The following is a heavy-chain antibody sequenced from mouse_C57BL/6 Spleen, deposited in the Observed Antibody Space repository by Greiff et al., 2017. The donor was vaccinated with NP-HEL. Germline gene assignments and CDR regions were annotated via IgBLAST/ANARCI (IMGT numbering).Heavy chain of an antibody. CDR3: ARDITTVVDDWYFDV. V-gene: IGHV3-6*01. CDR2: ISYDGSN. J-gene: IGHJ1*03. D-gene: IGHD1-1*01. Sequence: EVKLMESGPGLVKPSQSLSLTCSVTGYSITSGYYWNWIRQFPGNKLEWMGYISYDGSNNYNPSLKNRISITRDTSKNQFFLKLNSVTTEDTATYYCARDITTVVDDWYFDVWGTGTTVTVSS. CDR1: GYSITSGYY.